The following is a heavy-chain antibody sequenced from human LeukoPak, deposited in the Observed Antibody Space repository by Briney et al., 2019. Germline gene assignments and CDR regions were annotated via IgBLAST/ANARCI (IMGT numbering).Heavy chain of an antibody. J-gene: IGHJ4*02. CDR1: GFTFSSYW. CDR2: IKQDGSEK. Sequence: PGGSLRLSCAASGFTFSSYWMSWVRQAPGKGLEWVANIKQDGSEKYYVDSVKGRFTISRDNAKNSLYLQMNSLRAEDTAVYYCARDRRGYGTYYFDYWGQAAMATVSS. V-gene: IGHV3-7*04. D-gene: IGHD5-18*01. CDR3: ARDRRGYGTYYFDY.